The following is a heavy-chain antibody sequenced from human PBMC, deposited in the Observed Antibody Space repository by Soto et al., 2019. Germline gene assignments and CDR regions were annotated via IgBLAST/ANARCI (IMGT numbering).Heavy chain of an antibody. CDR2: IYHSGST. V-gene: IGHV4-30-2*01. J-gene: IGHJ4*02. D-gene: IGHD3-22*01. Sequence: SETLSLTCAVSGGSISSGGYSWSWIRQPPGKGLEWIGYIYHSGSTYYNPSLKSRVTISVDRSKNQFSLKLSSVTAADTAVYYCAREKLHFYDAYFDYWGQGTLVTVSS. CDR3: AREKLHFYDAYFDY. CDR1: GGSISSGGYS.